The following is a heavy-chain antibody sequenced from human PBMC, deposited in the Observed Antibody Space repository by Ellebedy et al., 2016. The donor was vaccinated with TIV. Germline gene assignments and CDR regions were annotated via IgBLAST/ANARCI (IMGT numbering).Heavy chain of an antibody. CDR3: AVVDFC. CDR2: IFTSDIT. CDR1: GFAVSSYY. Sequence: PGGSLRLSCAASGFAVSSYYITWARQAPGTGLDWVSGIFTSDITSYADSVRGRFTISRDTYKNTVSLQMNSLRVEDTAIYYCAVVDFCWGQGTLVTVSS. J-gene: IGHJ4*02. D-gene: IGHD2-15*01. V-gene: IGHV3-53*01.